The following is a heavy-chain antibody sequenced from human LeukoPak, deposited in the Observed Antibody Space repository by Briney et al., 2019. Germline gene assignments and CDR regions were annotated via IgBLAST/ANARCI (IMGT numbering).Heavy chain of an antibody. CDR3: ARGHYDVLAASYKWTPDY. V-gene: IGHV3-21*01. CDR1: GFTFNTFN. Sequence: GGSLRLSCAASGFTFNTFNMNGVRQAPGKGLEWVSSITSGGDYIYYADSVKGRFTTSRDNAKNSLSLQLNSLRVEDTAVYYCARGHYDVLAASYKWTPDYWGQGTLVTVSS. D-gene: IGHD3-9*01. J-gene: IGHJ4*02. CDR2: ITSGGDYI.